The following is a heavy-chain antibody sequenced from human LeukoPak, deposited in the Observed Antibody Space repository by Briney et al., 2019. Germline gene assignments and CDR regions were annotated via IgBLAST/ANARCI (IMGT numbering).Heavy chain of an antibody. V-gene: IGHV4-31*03. Sequence: SETLSLTCTVSGGSISSGGYYWSWIRQHPGKGLEWIGYIYHSGSTYYNPSLESRLTISVDTSKNQFSLKLSSVTAADTAIYYCARDSHTSGYYYMDYWGQGTLVTVSS. J-gene: IGHJ4*02. CDR3: ARDSHTSGYYYMDY. CDR1: GGSISSGGYY. D-gene: IGHD3-22*01. CDR2: IYHSGST.